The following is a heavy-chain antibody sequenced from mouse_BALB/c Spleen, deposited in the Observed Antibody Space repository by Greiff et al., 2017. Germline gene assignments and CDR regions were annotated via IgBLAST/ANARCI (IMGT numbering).Heavy chain of an antibody. J-gene: IGHJ4*01. CDR3: ARRNGNYLDYYAMDY. Sequence: DVKLVESGGGLVQPGGSLKLSCAASGFTFSSYTMSWVRQTPEKRLEWVAYISNGGGSTYYPDTVKGRFTISRDNAKNTLYLQMSSLKSEDTAMYYCARRNGNYLDYYAMDYWGQGTSVTVSS. D-gene: IGHD2-1*01. CDR2: ISNGGGST. V-gene: IGHV5-12-2*01. CDR1: GFTFSSYT.